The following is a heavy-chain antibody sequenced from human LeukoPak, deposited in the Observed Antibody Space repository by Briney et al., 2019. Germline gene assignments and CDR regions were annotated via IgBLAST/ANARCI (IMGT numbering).Heavy chain of an antibody. CDR2: INHSGST. D-gene: IGHD2-2*01. CDR3: ARGNPPFYCSSTSCPREPYDY. CDR1: GGSFSGYY. V-gene: IGHV4-34*01. J-gene: IGHJ4*02. Sequence: SETLSLTCAVYGGSFSGYYWSWLRQPPGKGLEWIGEINHSGSTNYNPSLKSRVTISVDTSKNQFSLKLSSVTAADSAVYYCARGNPPFYCSSTSCPREPYDYWGQGTLVTVSS.